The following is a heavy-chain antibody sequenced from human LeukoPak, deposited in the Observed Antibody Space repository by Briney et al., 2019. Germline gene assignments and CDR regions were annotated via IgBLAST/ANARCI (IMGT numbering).Heavy chain of an antibody. CDR2: INHSGST. CDR1: GGSFSGYY. V-gene: IGHV4-34*01. J-gene: IGHJ6*03. CDR3: ARLRYYYYMDV. Sequence: SETLSLTCAVYGGSFSGYYWSLIRQPPGKGLEWIGEINHSGSTNYNPSLKSGVTISVDTSKNQFSLKLSSVTAADTAVYYCARLRYYYYMDVWGKGTTVTVSS.